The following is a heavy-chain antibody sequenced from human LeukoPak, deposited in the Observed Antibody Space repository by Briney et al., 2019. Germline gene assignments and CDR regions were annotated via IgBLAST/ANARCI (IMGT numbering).Heavy chain of an antibody. CDR2: IYHSGST. D-gene: IGHD2-2*03. CDR3: ARVNGYCSSTSCYSNWFDP. CDR1: GGSISSGGYS. Sequence: SQTLSLTSPVSGGSISSGGYSWSWIRQPPGKGLEGIGYIYHSGSTYYNPSRKSRVTISVDRSKNQLSLKLSSVTAADTAVYYCARVNGYCSSTSCYSNWFDPWGQGTLVTVSS. V-gene: IGHV4-30-2*01. J-gene: IGHJ5*02.